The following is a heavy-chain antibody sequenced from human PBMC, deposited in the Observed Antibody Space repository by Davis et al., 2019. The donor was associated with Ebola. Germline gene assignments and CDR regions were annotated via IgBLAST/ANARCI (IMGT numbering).Heavy chain of an antibody. CDR3: ASPPDDYADY. CDR2: LHRGGPT. V-gene: IGHV3-53*01. J-gene: IGHJ4*02. CDR1: GSSVSSRY. D-gene: IGHD1-14*01. Sequence: PGGSLRPSCPLPGSSVSSRYMHWVRQAPGKGLEWVSVLHRGGPTYYADSVKGRFIVSRDNFKNTMYLRMYNLRADDTAVYYCASPPDDYADYWGQGTLVTVSS.